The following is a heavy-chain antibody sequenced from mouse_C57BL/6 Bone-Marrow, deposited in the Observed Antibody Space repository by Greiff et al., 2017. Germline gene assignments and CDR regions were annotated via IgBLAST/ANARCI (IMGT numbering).Heavy chain of an antibody. CDR2: IRSKSNNYAT. V-gene: IGHV10-1*01. J-gene: IGHJ4*01. CDR1: GFSFNTYA. D-gene: IGHD2-3*01. CDR3: VRPIYDGYYVTSLYYAMDY. Sequence: EVQLVESGGGLVQPKGSLKLSCAASGFSFNTYAMNWVRQAPGKGLEWVARIRSKSNNYATYYADSVKDRFTISRDDSESMLYLQMNNLKVEDTSMYFFVRPIYDGYYVTSLYYAMDYWGQGTSVTVSS.